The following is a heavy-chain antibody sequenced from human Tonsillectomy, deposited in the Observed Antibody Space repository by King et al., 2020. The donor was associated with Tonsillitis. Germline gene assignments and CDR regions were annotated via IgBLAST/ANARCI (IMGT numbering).Heavy chain of an antibody. CDR1: GGSISSGGYS. J-gene: IGHJ4*02. CDR2: IYHSGST. CDR3: ARKKVHFDY. V-gene: IGHV4-30-2*01. D-gene: IGHD4/OR15-4a*01. Sequence: LQLQESGSGLVKPSQTLSLTCAVSGGSISSGGYSWSSIRQPPGKGLEWIGYIYHSGSTYYNPSLKSRVTISVDRSKNQFSLKLSSVTAADTAVYYCARKKVHFDYWGQGTLVTVSS.